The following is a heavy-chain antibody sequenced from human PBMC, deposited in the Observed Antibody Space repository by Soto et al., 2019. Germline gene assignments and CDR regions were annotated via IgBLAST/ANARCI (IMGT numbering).Heavy chain of an antibody. CDR3: TDNYFDY. J-gene: IGHJ4*02. V-gene: IGHV3-64D*08. CDR1: GFTFSSYS. CDR2: ISRNGDNT. Sequence: GGSLRLSCSASGFTFSSYSMQWVRQAAGKALEFVSAISRNGDNTHYADSVKGRFTISRDNSKSILFLQMSSLRPEDTALYYCTDNYFDYWGQGTQVTVSS. D-gene: IGHD3-22*01.